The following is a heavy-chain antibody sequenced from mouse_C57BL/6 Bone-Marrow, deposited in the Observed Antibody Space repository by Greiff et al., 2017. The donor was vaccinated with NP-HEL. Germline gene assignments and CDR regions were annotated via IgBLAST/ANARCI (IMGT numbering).Heavy chain of an antibody. CDR3: ARHYGNLYYYAMDY. D-gene: IGHD2-1*01. V-gene: IGHV1-54*01. Sequence: QVQLQQSGAELVRPGTSVKVSCKASGYAFTNYLIEWVKQRPGQGLEWIGVINPGSGGTNYNEKFKGKATLTADKSSSTAYMQLSSLTSEDSAVYFCARHYGNLYYYAMDYWGQGTSVTVSS. CDR1: GYAFTNYL. CDR2: INPGSGGT. J-gene: IGHJ4*01.